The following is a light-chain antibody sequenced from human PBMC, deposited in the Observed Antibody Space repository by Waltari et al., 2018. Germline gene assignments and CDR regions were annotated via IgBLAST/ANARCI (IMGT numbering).Light chain of an antibody. J-gene: IGLJ6*01. CDR1: SLRSYY. CDR3: NSRDSSGNV. V-gene: IGLV3-19*01. CDR2: GKS. Sequence: SSELTQDPAVSVALGQTVRITCQGDSLRSYYASWYQQKPGQAPVLVIYGKSNRPSGIPDRCSGSSSGNTASLTITGAQAEDEADYYCNSRDSSGNVFGSGTKVTVL.